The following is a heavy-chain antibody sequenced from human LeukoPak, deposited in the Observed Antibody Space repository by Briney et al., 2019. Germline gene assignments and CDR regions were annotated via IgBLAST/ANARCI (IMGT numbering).Heavy chain of an antibody. CDR1: GFTFSSYC. CDR3: ARDVSSGWYGDDY. V-gene: IGHV3-7*03. Sequence: GGSLRLSCAASGFTFSSYCMSWVRQAPGKGLEWVANIKQDGSEKYYVDSVKGRFTISRDNAKNSLYLQMNSLRAEDTAVYYCARDVSSGWYGDDYWGQGTLVTVSS. D-gene: IGHD6-19*01. CDR2: IKQDGSEK. J-gene: IGHJ4*02.